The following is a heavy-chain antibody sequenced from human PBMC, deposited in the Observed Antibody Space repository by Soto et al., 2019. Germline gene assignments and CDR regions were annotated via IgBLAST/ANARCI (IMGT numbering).Heavy chain of an antibody. Sequence: QVQLAQSGADVRKPGSSVKVSCGASGGSFSDFAFSWVRQAPGQGLEWMGGIIPMFGASKYAQRFQDRVTITADESTNTVYLALSSLTSDDTATYYCARGGIVAVPAALSSYHDYTNYRFDSWGQGTLVTVSS. J-gene: IGHJ4*02. D-gene: IGHD2-15*01. V-gene: IGHV1-69*01. CDR3: ARGGIVAVPAALSSYHDYTNYRFDS. CDR1: GGSFSDFA. CDR2: IIPMFGAS.